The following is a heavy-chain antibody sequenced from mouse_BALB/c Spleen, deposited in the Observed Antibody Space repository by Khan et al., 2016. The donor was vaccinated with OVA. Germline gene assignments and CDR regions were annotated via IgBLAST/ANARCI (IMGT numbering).Heavy chain of an antibody. J-gene: IGHJ2*01. CDR3: AREAYRYDEYYFDY. D-gene: IGHD2-14*01. Sequence: EVMLVESGGDSVKPGGSLKLSCAVSGFTFSTYAMSWVRQTPEKRLEWVASISSGGSTYYPDSVKGRFTISRDNARNIVYLQSTSLRSEDMAMYYCAREAYRYDEYYFDYWGQGTTLTVSS. CDR1: GFTFSTYA. V-gene: IGHV5-6-5*01. CDR2: ISSGGST.